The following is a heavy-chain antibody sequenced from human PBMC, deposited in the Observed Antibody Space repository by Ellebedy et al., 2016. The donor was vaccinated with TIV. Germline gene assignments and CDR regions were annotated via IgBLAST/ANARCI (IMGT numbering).Heavy chain of an antibody. Sequence: MPGGSLRLSCEASGFTFSSYAMSRVRKPPGKGQEWIGEINHSGSTNYNPYLKSRVTISVDTSKNQFSRKMSSVTAADTTVYYCARVEVTTAQAFDIWGQGTMVTVSS. D-gene: IGHD4-17*01. CDR1: GFTFSSYA. CDR3: ARVEVTTAQAFDI. CDR2: INHSGST. J-gene: IGHJ3*02. V-gene: IGHV4-34*01.